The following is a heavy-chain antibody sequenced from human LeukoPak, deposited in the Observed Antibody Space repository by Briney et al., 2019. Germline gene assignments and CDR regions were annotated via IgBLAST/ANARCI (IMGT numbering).Heavy chain of an antibody. CDR3: ARRGVGTYNWFDP. J-gene: IGHJ5*02. V-gene: IGHV4-34*01. D-gene: IGHD3-3*01. CDR1: GGSFNTYF. CDR2: INHSGST. Sequence: SETLSLTCAVYGGSFNTYFWSWIRQPPGKGLEWIGEINHSGSTNYSPSLKSRVTISVDTSKNQFSLKLSSVTAADTAVYYCARRGVGTYNWFDPWGQGTLVTVSS.